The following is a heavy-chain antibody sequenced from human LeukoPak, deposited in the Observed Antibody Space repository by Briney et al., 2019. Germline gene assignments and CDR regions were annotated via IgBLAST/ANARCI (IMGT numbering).Heavy chain of an antibody. CDR3: IRGGANSPFDY. CDR1: GFTFGDYT. CDR2: IRSKAYGGTT. D-gene: IGHD3-16*01. J-gene: IGHJ4*02. V-gene: IGHV3-49*03. Sequence: PGRSLRLSCTASGFTFGDYTVTWFRQAPGKGLEWVGFIRSKAYGGTTEDAASVKGRFTISRDDSKSIAYLQMNSPKTEDTAVYYCIRGGANSPFDYWGQGTLVTVSS.